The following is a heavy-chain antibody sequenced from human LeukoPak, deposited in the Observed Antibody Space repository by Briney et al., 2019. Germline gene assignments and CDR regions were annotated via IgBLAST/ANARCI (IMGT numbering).Heavy chain of an antibody. D-gene: IGHD6-19*01. J-gene: IGHJ4*02. Sequence: SETLSLTCTVSGGSISSYYWSWIGQPPGKGLEWIWYIYYSGSTNYNPSLKSRVTISVDTSKNQFSLKLSSVTAADTAVYYCARTVAGTESGTRARRSTFDYWGQGTLVTVSS. V-gene: IGHV4-59*08. CDR2: IYYSGST. CDR3: ARTVAGTESGTRARRSTFDY. CDR1: GGSISSYY.